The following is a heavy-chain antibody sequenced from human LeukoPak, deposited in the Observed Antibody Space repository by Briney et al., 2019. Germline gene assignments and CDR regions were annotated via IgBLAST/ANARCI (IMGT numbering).Heavy chain of an antibody. Sequence: GGSLRLSCAASGFTFSNYGMHWVRQAPGKGLEWVAVISYDGSNKYYADSVKGRFTISRDNSKNTLYLQMNSLRAEDTAVYYCARLTVVTYFDYWGQGTLVTVSS. CDR1: GFTFSNYG. D-gene: IGHD4-23*01. J-gene: IGHJ4*02. V-gene: IGHV3-30*19. CDR2: ISYDGSNK. CDR3: ARLTVVTYFDY.